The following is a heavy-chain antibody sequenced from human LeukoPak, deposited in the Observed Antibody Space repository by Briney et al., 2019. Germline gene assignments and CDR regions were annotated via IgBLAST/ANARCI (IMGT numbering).Heavy chain of an antibody. D-gene: IGHD3-22*01. CDR1: GGSISSYY. CDR3: ARAHYYDSSGYYSGLFDY. Sequence: SETLSLTCTVSGGSISSYYWSWIRHPPGQGLERIGYIYYSVSTNYNPSLKSRVTISVDTSKNQFSLKLSSVTAADTAVYYCARAHYYDSSGYYSGLFDYWGQGTLVTVSS. V-gene: IGHV4-59*01. CDR2: IYYSVST. J-gene: IGHJ4*02.